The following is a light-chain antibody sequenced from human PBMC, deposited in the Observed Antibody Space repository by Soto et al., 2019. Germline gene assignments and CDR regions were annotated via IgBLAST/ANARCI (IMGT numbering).Light chain of an antibody. Sequence: QSVLTQPPSVSGAPGQRVTISCTGSSSNIGAGYEGHWYKQLPGTAPKLLIYGNTNRPSGVPDRFSGSKSGASASLAITGLQAEAEAVYYCQSYESSLSGWVFGGGTKLTVL. CDR1: SSNIGAGYE. J-gene: IGLJ3*02. V-gene: IGLV1-40*01. CDR3: QSYESSLSGWV. CDR2: GNT.